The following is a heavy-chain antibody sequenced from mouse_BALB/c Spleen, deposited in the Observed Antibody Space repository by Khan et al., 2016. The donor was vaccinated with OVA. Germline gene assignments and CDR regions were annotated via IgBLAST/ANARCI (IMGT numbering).Heavy chain of an antibody. CDR2: IYPGSDNT. CDR1: GYTFTDYY. V-gene: IGHV1-77*01. CDR3: AREWAAWFPY. Sequence: VQLQQSGAELARPGASVKLSCKASGYTFTDYYINWMRQRTGQGLEWIGEIYPGSDNTYNNEKFKGKATLTADKSSSTAYMQLSSLTSEDSAVYFCAREWAAWFPYWGQGTLVTVSA. J-gene: IGHJ3*01.